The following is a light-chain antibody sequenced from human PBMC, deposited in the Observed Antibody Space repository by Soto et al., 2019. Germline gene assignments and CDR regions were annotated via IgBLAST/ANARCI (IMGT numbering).Light chain of an antibody. CDR1: QNINSW. CDR2: EAS. J-gene: IGKJ1*01. CDR3: QQYSVYWT. V-gene: IGKV1-5*03. Sequence: DIHMTQSPSTLSASVGDGVTITCRASQNINSWLAWYQQKPGKAPKLLIYEASSLEKGVPARFGGSGSGTEFTLTISSLQPDDFATYYCQQYSVYWTFGQGTKVDI.